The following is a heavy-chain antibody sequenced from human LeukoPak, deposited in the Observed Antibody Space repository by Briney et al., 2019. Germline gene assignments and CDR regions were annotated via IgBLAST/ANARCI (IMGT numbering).Heavy chain of an antibody. D-gene: IGHD3-22*01. CDR3: TKGDGSSAGDAFDI. CDR2: ISWNSGSI. CDR1: GFTFDDYA. J-gene: IGHJ4*02. V-gene: IGHV3-9*03. Sequence: GGSLRLSCAASGFTFDDYAMHWVRQAPGKGLEWVSGISWNSGSIGYADSVKGRFTISRDNAKNSLYLQMNSLRAEDMALYYCTKGDGSSAGDAFDIWGQGTLVTVSS.